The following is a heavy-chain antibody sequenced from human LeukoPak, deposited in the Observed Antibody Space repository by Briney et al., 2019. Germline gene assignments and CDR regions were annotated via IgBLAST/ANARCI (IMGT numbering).Heavy chain of an antibody. V-gene: IGHV4-34*01. Sequence: SETLSLTCAVYGGSFSGYYWSWIRQPPGKGLEWIGEINHSGSTNYNPSLKSRVTISVDTSKNQFSLKLSSVTAADTAVYYCARVNLQYTFYMDVWGKGTTVTVSS. CDR2: INHSGST. CDR3: ARVNLQYTFYMDV. J-gene: IGHJ6*03. D-gene: IGHD4-11*01. CDR1: GGSFSGYY.